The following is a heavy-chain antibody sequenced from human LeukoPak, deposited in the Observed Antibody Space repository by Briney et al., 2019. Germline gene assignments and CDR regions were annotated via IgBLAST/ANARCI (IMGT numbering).Heavy chain of an antibody. CDR2: IYYSGST. V-gene: IGHV4-39*01. J-gene: IGHJ4*02. CDR1: GGSISNSSYY. Sequence: PSETLSLTCTVSGGSISNSSYYWGWIRQPPGKGLEWIGSIYYSGSTYYNPSLKSRVTISVDTSKNQFSLKLSSVTAADTAVYYCARQRVYDILTGYYLLTQFDYWGQGTLVTVSS. CDR3: ARQRVYDILTGYYLLTQFDY. D-gene: IGHD3-9*01.